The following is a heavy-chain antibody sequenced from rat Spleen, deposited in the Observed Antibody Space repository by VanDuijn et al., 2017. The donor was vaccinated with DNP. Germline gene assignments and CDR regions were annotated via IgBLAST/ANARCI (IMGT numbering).Heavy chain of an antibody. V-gene: IGHV5-58*01. D-gene: IGHD1-11*01. J-gene: IGHJ3*01. CDR3: TTVYGGYSGWFAY. CDR1: GFTFSSYW. CDR2: ITTSGDST. Sequence: EVQLVETGGGLVQPGRSLKLSCVASGFTFSSYWMYWIRQAPGKGLEWVASITTSGDSTSSPDSVKGRFTISRDNAKDTQYLHMDSLRSEDTATYYCTTVYGGYSGWFAYWGQGTLVTVSS.